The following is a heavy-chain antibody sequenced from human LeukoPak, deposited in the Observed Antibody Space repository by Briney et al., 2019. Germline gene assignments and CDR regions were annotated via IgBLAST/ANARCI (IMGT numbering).Heavy chain of an antibody. CDR2: ISSDGSIT. Sequence: GGSLRLSCAASGFTFSTYWMHWVRQAPGKGLVWVSRISSDGSITSYADSVKGRFTISRDNAKNTLYLQMNSLRAEDTAVYYCAREGLLRGYFDYWGQGTLVTVSS. V-gene: IGHV3-74*01. J-gene: IGHJ4*02. CDR3: AREGLLRGYFDY. D-gene: IGHD1-26*01. CDR1: GFTFSTYW.